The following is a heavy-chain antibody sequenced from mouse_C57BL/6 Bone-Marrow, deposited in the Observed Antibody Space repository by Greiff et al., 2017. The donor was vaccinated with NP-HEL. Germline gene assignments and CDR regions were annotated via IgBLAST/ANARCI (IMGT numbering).Heavy chain of an antibody. Sequence: EVQGVESGGGLVKPGGSLKLSCAASGFTFSSYAMSWVRQTPEKRLEWVATISDGGSYTYYPDNVKGRFTISRDNAKNNLYLQMSLLKSEDTAMYYCARRGRYYGSSLDYWGQGTTLTVSS. CDR1: GFTFSSYA. V-gene: IGHV5-4*01. CDR3: ARRGRYYGSSLDY. D-gene: IGHD1-1*01. CDR2: ISDGGSYT. J-gene: IGHJ2*01.